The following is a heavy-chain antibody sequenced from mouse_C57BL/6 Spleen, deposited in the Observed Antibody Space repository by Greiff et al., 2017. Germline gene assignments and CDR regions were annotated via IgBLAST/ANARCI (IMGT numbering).Heavy chain of an antibody. D-gene: IGHD2-4*01. V-gene: IGHV3-1*01. CDR2: ISYSGST. Sequence: EVKVEESGPGMVKPSQSLSLTCTVTGYSITSGYDWHWIRHFPGNKLEWMGYISYSGSTNYNPSLKSRISITHDTSKNHFFLKLNSVTTEDTATYYCARAYDYDGFAYWGQGTLVTVSA. CDR3: ARAYDYDGFAY. J-gene: IGHJ3*01. CDR1: GYSITSGYD.